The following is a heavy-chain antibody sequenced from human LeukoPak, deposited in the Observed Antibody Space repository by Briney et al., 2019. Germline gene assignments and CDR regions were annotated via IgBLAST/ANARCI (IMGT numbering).Heavy chain of an antibody. CDR2: ISAYNGNT. V-gene: IGHV1-18*01. CDR1: GYTFTSYG. CDR3: ARDIQYYDFWSGYYTSGYFDY. Sequence: GASVKVSCKASGYTFTSYGISWVRQAPGQGLEWMGWISAYNGNTNYAQKLQGGVTMTTDTSTSTAYMELRSLRSDDTAVYYCARDIQYYDFWSGYYTSGYFDYWGQGTLVTVSS. J-gene: IGHJ4*02. D-gene: IGHD3-3*01.